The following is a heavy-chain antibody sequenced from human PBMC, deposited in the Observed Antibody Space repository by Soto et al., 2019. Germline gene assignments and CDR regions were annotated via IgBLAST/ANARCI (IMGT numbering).Heavy chain of an antibody. V-gene: IGHV4-30-2*02. CDR3: AHRRGFGELLFDP. CDR2: IYHSGST. D-gene: IGHD3-10*01. CDR1: GGSISSGGYS. J-gene: IGHJ5*02. Sequence: SETLSLTCAVSGGSISSGGYSLSWIRQPPGKGLECIGYIYHSGSTYYNPSLKSRLTITKDTSKNQVVLTMTNMDPVDTATYYCAHRRGFGELLFDPWGQGTLVTVSS.